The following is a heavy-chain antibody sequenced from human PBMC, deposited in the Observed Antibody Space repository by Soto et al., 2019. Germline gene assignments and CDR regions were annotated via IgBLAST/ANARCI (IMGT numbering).Heavy chain of an antibody. CDR3: ARGLYYFDY. CDR1: GGSFSGYY. J-gene: IGHJ4*02. CDR2: INHSGST. Sequence: SETLSLTCAVYGGSFSGYYWSWIRQPPGKGLEWIGEINHSGSTNYNPSLKSRVTISVDTSKNQFSLKLSSVTAADTAVYYCARGLYYFDYWGQGTLVTVSS. V-gene: IGHV4-34*01.